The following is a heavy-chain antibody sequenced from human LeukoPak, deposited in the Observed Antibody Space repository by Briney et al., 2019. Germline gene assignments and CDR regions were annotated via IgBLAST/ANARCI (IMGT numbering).Heavy chain of an antibody. D-gene: IGHD3-22*01. CDR1: GFTFNNYG. CDR3: AKASAMIVVVSKHFDY. CDR2: ISGSGGST. J-gene: IGHJ4*02. V-gene: IGHV3-23*01. Sequence: HPGGSLRLSCAASGFTFNNYGMSWVRQAPGKGLEWVSAISGSGGSTYYADSVKGRFTISRDNSKNTLYLQMNSLRAEDTAVYYCAKASAMIVVVSKHFDYWGQGTLVTVSS.